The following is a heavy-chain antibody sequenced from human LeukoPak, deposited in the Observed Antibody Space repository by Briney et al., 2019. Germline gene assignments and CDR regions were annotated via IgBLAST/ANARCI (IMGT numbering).Heavy chain of an antibody. CDR3: ARDQGRMIVERTTNWYFDL. V-gene: IGHV3-7*01. D-gene: IGHD3-22*01. CDR1: GFTFSNYW. CDR2: INQDGSEI. J-gene: IGHJ2*01. Sequence: PGGSLRLSCAASGFTFSNYWMSWVRQAPGKGLEWLANINQDGSEIYYVDSVKGRFTISRDNGKNSLYLQINSLRADDTAVYYCARDQGRMIVERTTNWYFDLWGRGTLVTVSS.